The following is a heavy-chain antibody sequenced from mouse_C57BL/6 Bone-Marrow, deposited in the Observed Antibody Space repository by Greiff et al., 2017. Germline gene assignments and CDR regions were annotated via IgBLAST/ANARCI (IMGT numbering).Heavy chain of an antibody. Sequence: QVQLQQSGAELARPGASVKLSCKASGYTFTSYGISWVKQRTGQGLEWIGEIYPSCGNPYYNEKFKGKATLTADKSSSTAYMELRIRTSEDAAVEVGARFYDGYLDYWGQGTTLTGSS. CDR3: ARFYDGYLDY. D-gene: IGHD2-3*01. J-gene: IGHJ2*01. CDR1: GYTFTSYG. V-gene: IGHV1-81*01. CDR2: IYPSCGNP.